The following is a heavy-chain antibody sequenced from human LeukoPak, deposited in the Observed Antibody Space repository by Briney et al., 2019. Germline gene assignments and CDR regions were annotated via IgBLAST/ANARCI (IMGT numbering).Heavy chain of an antibody. CDR2: INWDDDE. CDR1: GFSLSTRGVG. J-gene: IGHJ4*02. CDR3: AHSLVAVSGKEGMDY. Sequence: SGHALVKPTQTLTLTCTFSGFSLSTRGVGVGWIRQPPGKALEWLALINWDDDERYSPSLKSRLTITRGTSNNQVVLTITNVDPVDTATYYCAHSLVAVSGKEGMDYWGQGTLVTVSS. D-gene: IGHD6-19*01. V-gene: IGHV2-5*02.